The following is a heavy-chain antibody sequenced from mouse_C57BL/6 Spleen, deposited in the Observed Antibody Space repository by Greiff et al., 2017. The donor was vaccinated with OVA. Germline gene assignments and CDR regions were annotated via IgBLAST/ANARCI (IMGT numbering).Heavy chain of an antibody. D-gene: IGHD4-1*01. V-gene: IGHV1-53*01. CDR1: GYTFTSYW. CDR3: ARMGTAYFDY. CDR2: INHRNGGT. J-gene: IGHJ2*01. Sequence: VQLQQPGTELVKPGASVKLSCKASGYTFTSYWMHWVQQRPGKGLEWIVNINHRNGGTNYNEKFKSKATLTVDKSSSTAYMQLSSLTSEDSAVYYCARMGTAYFDYWGQGTTLTVSS.